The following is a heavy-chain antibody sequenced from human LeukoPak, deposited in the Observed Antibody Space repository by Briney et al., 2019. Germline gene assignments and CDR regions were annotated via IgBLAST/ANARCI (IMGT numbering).Heavy chain of an antibody. CDR3: ARDNIAVAGTGDY. CDR1: GYTFTGYY. Sequence: ASVKVSCKASGYTFTGYYMHWVRQAPGQGLEWMGWINPNSGGTNYAQKFQGRVTMTRDTSISTAYMELSRLRSDDTAVYYCARDNIAVAGTGDYWGQGTLVTVSS. CDR2: INPNSGGT. V-gene: IGHV1-2*02. D-gene: IGHD6-19*01. J-gene: IGHJ4*02.